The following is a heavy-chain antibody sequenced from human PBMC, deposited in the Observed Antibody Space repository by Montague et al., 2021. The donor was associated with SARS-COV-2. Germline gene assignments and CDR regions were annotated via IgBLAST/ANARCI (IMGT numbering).Heavy chain of an antibody. D-gene: IGHD3-10*01. CDR2: INTSGGS. V-gene: IGHV4-34*01. CDR1: GGSLSGYY. CDR3: VRGRYVLVGSGGPRGMDV. J-gene: IGHJ6*02. Sequence: SETLSLTCAVSGGSLSGYYWRWIRQSPGRGLEWIGEINTSGGSNYNPSLKSRVTLSADESTNQLSLRMTPLTAADSGAYYCVRGRYVLVGSGGPRGMDVWGQGTTVTVSS.